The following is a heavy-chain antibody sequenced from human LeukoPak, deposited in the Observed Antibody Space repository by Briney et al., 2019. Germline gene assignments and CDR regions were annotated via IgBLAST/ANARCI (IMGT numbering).Heavy chain of an antibody. CDR1: GFTFSSYW. D-gene: IGHD6-6*01. CDR2: IKQDGSEK. V-gene: IGHV3-7*01. CDR3: ARGSEYTSSTNYYFYY. J-gene: IGHJ4*02. Sequence: GGSLRLSCAASGFTFSSYWMSWVRQAPGKGLEWVDNIKQDGSEKHSVDSVKGRFTISRDNAKKSLFLHMNSLRVEDTAVYYCARGSEYTSSTNYYFYYWGQGTLVTVSS.